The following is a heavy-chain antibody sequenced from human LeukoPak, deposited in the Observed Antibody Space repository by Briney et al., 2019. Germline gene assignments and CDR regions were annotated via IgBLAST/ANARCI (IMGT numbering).Heavy chain of an antibody. CDR3: ARVGTYYYDSSGYYPFDY. D-gene: IGHD3-22*01. CDR1: GGSISSGGYY. Sequence: SQTLSLTCTVSGGSISSGGYYWSWIRQHPGKGLEWIGYIYYSGSTYYNPSLKSRVTISVDTSKDQFSLKLSSVTAADTAVYYCARVGTYYYDSSGYYPFDYWGQGTLVTVSS. V-gene: IGHV4-31*03. CDR2: IYYSGST. J-gene: IGHJ4*02.